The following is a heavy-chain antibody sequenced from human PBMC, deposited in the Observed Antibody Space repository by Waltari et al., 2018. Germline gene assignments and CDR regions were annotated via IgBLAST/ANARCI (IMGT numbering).Heavy chain of an antibody. J-gene: IGHJ3*02. Sequence: QVQLVQSGAEVKKPGSSVKVSCKASGGTFSSYAISWVRQAPGQGLEWMGRISPIFGTANYAQKFQGRVTITADKSTSTAYMELSSLRSEDTAVYYCATFRGQQPGDAFDIWGQGTMVTVSS. CDR2: ISPIFGTA. CDR3: ATFRGQQPGDAFDI. CDR1: GGTFSSYA. D-gene: IGHD6-13*01. V-gene: IGHV1-69*08.